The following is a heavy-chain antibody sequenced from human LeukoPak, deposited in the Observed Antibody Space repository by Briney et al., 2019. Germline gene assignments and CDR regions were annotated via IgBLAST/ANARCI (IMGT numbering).Heavy chain of an antibody. V-gene: IGHV4-34*01. D-gene: IGHD3-10*01. J-gene: IGHJ4*02. CDR1: GGSFSGYY. Sequence: SETLSLTCAVYGGSFSGYYWSWIRQPPGKGLEWIGEINHSGSTNYNPSLVSRVTISVDTSKNQFSLKLSSVTAADTAVYFCARQNYGSAPLRYWGQGTLVTVSS. CDR3: ARQNYGSAPLRY. CDR2: INHSGST.